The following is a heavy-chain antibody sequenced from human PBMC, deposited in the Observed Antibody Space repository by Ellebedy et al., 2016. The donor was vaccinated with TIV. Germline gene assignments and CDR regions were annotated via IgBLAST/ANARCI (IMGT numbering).Heavy chain of an antibody. D-gene: IGHD6-6*01. V-gene: IGHV3-30-3*01. CDR1: GFSFSSFA. CDR2: ISYDGTNK. J-gene: IGHJ6*03. CDR3: ASLYMVGEQLVLKFHYMDV. Sequence: GGSLRLXCAASGFSFSSFAMTWVRQAPGKGLEWVALISYDGTNKYYADSVKGRFTISRDNSKSTLYLQMNSLRAEDTAVYYCASLYMVGEQLVLKFHYMDVWGKGTTVTVSS.